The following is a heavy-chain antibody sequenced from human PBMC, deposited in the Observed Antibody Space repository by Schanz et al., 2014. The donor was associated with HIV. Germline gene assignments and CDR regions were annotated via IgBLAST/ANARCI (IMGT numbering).Heavy chain of an antibody. D-gene: IGHD3-3*01. V-gene: IGHV1-69*06. J-gene: IGHJ5*02. CDR3: ARDLGGDFWSAQGGFDP. Sequence: QVQLVQSGAEVKMPGSSVKVSCKASGGTLTNYAISWVRQAPGQGLEWMGGIVPMLGKTRYAQKFQGRVTLTRDTSTSTVYLELSSLRSEDTAIYYCARDLGGDFWSAQGGFDPWGQGTLVTVSS. CDR2: IVPMLGKT. CDR1: GGTLTNYA.